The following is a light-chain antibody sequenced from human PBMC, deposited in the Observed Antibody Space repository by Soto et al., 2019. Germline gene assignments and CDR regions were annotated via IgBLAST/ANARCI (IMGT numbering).Light chain of an antibody. V-gene: IGKV1-8*01. CDR2: AAS. CDR1: QGISSY. J-gene: IGKJ1*01. Sequence: AIRMTQSPSSLSASTGDRVTITCRASQGISSYLAWYEQKAGKAPKLLIYAASTLQSGVPSRFRGSGSGTDFTLTISSLPPEDFETYYCQQLNSYPRTFGQGTKVDIK. CDR3: QQLNSYPRT.